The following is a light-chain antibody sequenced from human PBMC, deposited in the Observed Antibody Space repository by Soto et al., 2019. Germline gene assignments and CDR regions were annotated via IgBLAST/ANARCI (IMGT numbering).Light chain of an antibody. V-gene: IGLV1-40*01. CDR1: SSNIGAGYD. CDR3: QSYDSSRRVV. CDR2: GNS. Sequence: QLVLTQPPSVSGAPGQRVTISCTGSSSNIGAGYDVHWYQQLPGTAPKLLIYGNSNRPSGVPDRFSGSKSGTSASLAITGRQAEDEADYYCQSYDSSRRVVFGGGTKVTVL. J-gene: IGLJ2*01.